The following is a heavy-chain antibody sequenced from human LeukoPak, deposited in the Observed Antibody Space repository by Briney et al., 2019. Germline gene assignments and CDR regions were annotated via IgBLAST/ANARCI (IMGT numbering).Heavy chain of an antibody. Sequence: PGGSLRLSCAASGFTFSSYSMNWVRQAPGKGLEWVSSISSSSSYIYYADSVKGRFTISRDNAKNSLYLQMNSLRAEDTAVYYCARDGYSSSWYEAYFDYWGQGTLVTVSS. V-gene: IGHV3-21*01. CDR1: GFTFSSYS. CDR2: ISSSSSYI. D-gene: IGHD6-13*01. CDR3: ARDGYSSSWYEAYFDY. J-gene: IGHJ4*02.